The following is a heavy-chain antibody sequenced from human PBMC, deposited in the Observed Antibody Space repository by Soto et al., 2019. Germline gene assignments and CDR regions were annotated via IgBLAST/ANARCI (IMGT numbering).Heavy chain of an antibody. V-gene: IGHV1-58*02. CDR2: IVVGSGNT. Sequence: SLKVSCKASGFTFTSSAMQWVRQARGQRLEWIGWIVVGSGNTNYAQKFQERVTITRDMSTSTAYMELSSLRSEDTAVYYCAADSGVATMFLYYGMDVWGQGTTVTVSS. J-gene: IGHJ6*02. CDR3: AADSGVATMFLYYGMDV. D-gene: IGHD5-12*01. CDR1: GFTFTSSA.